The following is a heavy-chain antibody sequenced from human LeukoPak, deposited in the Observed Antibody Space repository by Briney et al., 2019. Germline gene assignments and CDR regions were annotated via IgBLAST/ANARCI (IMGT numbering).Heavy chain of an antibody. Sequence: VASVKVSCKASGYTFTSYGISWVRQAPGQGLEWMGWISAYNGNTNYAQKLQGRVTTTTDTSTSTAYMELRSLRSDDTAVYHCARGFWFGDSKWFDPWGQGTLVTVSS. CDR2: ISAYNGNT. CDR3: ARGFWFGDSKWFDP. J-gene: IGHJ5*02. V-gene: IGHV1-18*01. CDR1: GYTFTSYG. D-gene: IGHD3-10*01.